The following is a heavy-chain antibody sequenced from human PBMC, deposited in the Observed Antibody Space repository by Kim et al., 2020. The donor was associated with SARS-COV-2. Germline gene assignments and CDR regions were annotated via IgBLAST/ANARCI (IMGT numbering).Heavy chain of an antibody. J-gene: IGHJ4*02. CDR3: ARDGSSSWAFDY. D-gene: IGHD6-13*01. Sequence: DYAVSVKSRITINPDTSTNQFSLQLNSVTPEDTAVYYCARDGSSSWAFDYWGQGTLVTVSS. V-gene: IGHV6-1*01.